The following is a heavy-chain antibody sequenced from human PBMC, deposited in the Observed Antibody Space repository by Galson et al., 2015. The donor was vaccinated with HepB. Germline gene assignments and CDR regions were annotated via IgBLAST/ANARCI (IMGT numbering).Heavy chain of an antibody. CDR1: GFTFGDYA. V-gene: IGHV3-49*03. CDR2: ISSTGFGGGT. Sequence: SLRLSCAASGFTFGDYAMSWLRQAPGKGLEWVGFISSTGFGGGTQYAASVKGRVTISRDDSKSIAYLQMSSLNTEDTAVYYCTRGRGGSGSYSREWGQGSLVTASS. J-gene: IGHJ4*02. CDR3: TRGRGGSGSYSRE. D-gene: IGHD3-10*01.